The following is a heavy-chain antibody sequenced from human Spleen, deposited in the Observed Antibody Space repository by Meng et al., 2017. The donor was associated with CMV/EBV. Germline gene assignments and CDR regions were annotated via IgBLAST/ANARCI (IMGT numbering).Heavy chain of an antibody. J-gene: IGHJ4*02. D-gene: IGHD4-17*01. CDR3: ASGGLWYGDSPQFDY. V-gene: IGHV4-31*02. Sequence: SGGSFSSGGYYWSWIRQHPGKGLEWIGYIYYSGSIYYNPSLKSRVTISVDTSKNQFSLKLSSVTAADTAVYYCASGGLWYGDSPQFDYWGQGTLVTVSS. CDR1: GGSFSSGGYY. CDR2: IYYSGSI.